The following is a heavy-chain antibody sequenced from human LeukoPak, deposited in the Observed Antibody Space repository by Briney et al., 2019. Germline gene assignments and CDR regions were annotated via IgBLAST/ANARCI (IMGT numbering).Heavy chain of an antibody. Sequence: SETLSLTCTVSGYSISSGYYWGWIRQPPGKGLEWIGSIYHSGSTYYNPSLKSRVTISVDTSTNQFSLKLSSVTAADTAVYYCARVASSNDYFDYWGQGTLVTVSS. CDR3: ARVASSNDYFDY. CDR2: IYHSGST. J-gene: IGHJ4*02. D-gene: IGHD1-1*01. CDR1: GYSISSGYY. V-gene: IGHV4-38-2*02.